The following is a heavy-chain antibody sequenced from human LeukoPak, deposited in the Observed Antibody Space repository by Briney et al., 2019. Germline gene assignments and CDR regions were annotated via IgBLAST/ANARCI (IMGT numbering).Heavy chain of an antibody. CDR1: GFTFSSYA. Sequence: QSGGSLRLSCAASGFTFSSYAMSWVRQAPGKGLEWVSAISGSGGSTYYADSVKGRFTISRDNSKNTLYLQMNSLRAEDTAVYYCAFSSRGVGAAMILDYWGQGTLVTVSS. D-gene: IGHD1-26*01. J-gene: IGHJ4*02. CDR2: ISGSGGST. CDR3: AFSSRGVGAAMILDY. V-gene: IGHV3-23*01.